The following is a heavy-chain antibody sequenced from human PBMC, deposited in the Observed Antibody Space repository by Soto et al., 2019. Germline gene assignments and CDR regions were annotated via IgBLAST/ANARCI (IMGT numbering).Heavy chain of an antibody. D-gene: IGHD6-13*01. V-gene: IGHV3-33*01. CDR3: ARGGFGSSSWSQGRWGDGMDV. J-gene: IGHJ6*02. Sequence: QEQLVESGGGVVQPGRSVILSCAASGFTFSSHGMHWVRQAPGKGLEWVAVMWHDGSNKYYRDSVKGRFTISRDNSKNALFLLMNSRRVEDTAVYYCARGGFGSSSWSQGRWGDGMDVWGPGTTVIVSS. CDR2: MWHDGSNK. CDR1: GFTFSSHG.